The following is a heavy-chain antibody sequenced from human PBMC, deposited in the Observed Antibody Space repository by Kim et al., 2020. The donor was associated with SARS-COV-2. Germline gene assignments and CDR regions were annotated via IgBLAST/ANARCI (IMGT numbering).Heavy chain of an antibody. CDR1: GFTLGNYA. D-gene: IGHD2-15*01. V-gene: IGHV3-23*01. CDR3: AKDAVTWGSRYSVSVSSYDY. Sequence: GGSLRLSCVASGFTLGNYAMSWVRQAPGKGLEWVAGITGSGYNTYYANSVKGRFTISRDISENTLHLQMSSLRAEDTAVYNCAKDAVTWGSRYSVSVSSYDYWGQGTMVTVSS. CDR2: ITGSGYNT. J-gene: IGHJ3*01.